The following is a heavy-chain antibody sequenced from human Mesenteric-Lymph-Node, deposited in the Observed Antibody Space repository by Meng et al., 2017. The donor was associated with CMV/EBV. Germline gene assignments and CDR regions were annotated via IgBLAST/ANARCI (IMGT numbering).Heavy chain of an antibody. V-gene: IGHV3-33*01. J-gene: IGHJ6*02. CDR3: ARDVGYGLDV. D-gene: IGHD1-26*01. CDR2: IWNDGSKR. CDR1: GFTFSSYG. Sequence: LSCTASGFTFSSYGMHWVRQAPGKGLEWAAIIWNDGSKRYHADSVKGRFTISRDNSKNTLYLQMDSLRVEDTGVYYCARDVGYGLDVRGQGTTVTVSS.